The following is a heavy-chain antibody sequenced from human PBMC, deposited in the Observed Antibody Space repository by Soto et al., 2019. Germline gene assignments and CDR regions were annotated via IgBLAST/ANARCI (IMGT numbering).Heavy chain of an antibody. Sequence: GVSLRLSCAASGFTFSSYSMSWVLQAPGKGLEWVSAISGSGGSTYYADSVKGRFTISRDNSKNTLYLQMNSLRAEDTAVYYCAKDLQSSGWYTWHYWGQGTLVTVSS. CDR1: GFTFSSYS. CDR3: AKDLQSSGWYTWHY. D-gene: IGHD6-19*01. V-gene: IGHV3-23*01. CDR2: ISGSGGST. J-gene: IGHJ4*02.